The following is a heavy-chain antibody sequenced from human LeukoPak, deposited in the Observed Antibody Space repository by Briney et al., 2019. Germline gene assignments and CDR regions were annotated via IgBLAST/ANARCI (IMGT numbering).Heavy chain of an antibody. CDR1: GGSFSGYY. Sequence: SETLSLTCAVYGGSFSGYYWSWIRQPPGKGLEWIGYIYYSGSTNYNPSLKSRVTISVDTSKNQFSLKLSSVTAADTAVYYCARVRDSSGWTFDYWGQGTLVTVSS. CDR2: IYYSGST. CDR3: ARVRDSSGWTFDY. J-gene: IGHJ4*02. D-gene: IGHD6-19*01. V-gene: IGHV4-59*01.